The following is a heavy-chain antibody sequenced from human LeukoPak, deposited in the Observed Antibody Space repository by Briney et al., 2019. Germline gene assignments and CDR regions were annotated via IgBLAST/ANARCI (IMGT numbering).Heavy chain of an antibody. CDR1: GGSISSYY. Sequence: PSETLSLTCTVSGGSISSYYWSWIRQPPGKGLEWIGYIYYSGSTNYNPSLKSRVTISVDTSKNQFSLKLSSVTAADTAVYYCARQSDYGMDVWGQGTTVTVSS. J-gene: IGHJ6*02. CDR2: IYYSGST. CDR3: ARQSDYGMDV. V-gene: IGHV4-59*08.